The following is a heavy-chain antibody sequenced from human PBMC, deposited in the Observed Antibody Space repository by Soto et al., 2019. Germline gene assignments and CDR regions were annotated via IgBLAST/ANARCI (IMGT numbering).Heavy chain of an antibody. J-gene: IGHJ4*02. V-gene: IGHV1-18*01. CDR2: ISAPNGNT. D-gene: IGHD1-1*01. CDR1: GYTFTSYG. CDR3: ARGRYGDY. Sequence: QVHLVQSGAEVKKPGASVKVSCKASGYTFTSYGITWVRQAPGQGLEWMGWISAPNGNTDYAQTLQGRVIVTRDTSTSTAYMELRSLRSDDTAVYYCARGRYGDYWGQGALVTVSS.